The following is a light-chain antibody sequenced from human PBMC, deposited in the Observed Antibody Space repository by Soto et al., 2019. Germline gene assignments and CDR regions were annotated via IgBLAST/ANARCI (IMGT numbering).Light chain of an antibody. CDR3: HSYNGFRFT. CDR2: EAS. Sequence: DLQMTQSPSSLSASVGDRVTLTCRASPGINTYSAWYKQRPGHAPKLLLYEASTLQSGVPPRFSGTGSRTHFTLTISRLRPEDVGTYFCHSYNGFRFTFGPGTRVDLK. J-gene: IGKJ3*01. CDR1: PGINTY. V-gene: IGKV1-27*01.